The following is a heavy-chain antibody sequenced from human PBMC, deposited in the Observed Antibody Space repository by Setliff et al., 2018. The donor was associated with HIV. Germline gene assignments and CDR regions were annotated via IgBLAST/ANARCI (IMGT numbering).Heavy chain of an antibody. D-gene: IGHD3-3*01. CDR2: INHSGGT. V-gene: IGHV4-34*01. CDR1: VGSFSDYY. CDR3: ALRMKNELTIFNIIKTRRNWFDP. Sequence: PSETLSLTCAVSVGSFSDYYWNWIRQPPGKGLEWIGEINHSGGTNYNPSLKSRVTISIDTSKNQFSLKLSSVTAADTAVYYCALRMKNELTIFNIIKTRRNWFDPWSQGTLVTVSS. J-gene: IGHJ5*02.